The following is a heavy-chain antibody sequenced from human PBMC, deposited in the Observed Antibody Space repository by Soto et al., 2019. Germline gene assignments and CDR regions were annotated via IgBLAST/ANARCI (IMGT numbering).Heavy chain of an antibody. CDR3: ARAVVVPAAEYYYYGMDV. Sequence: GASVKVSCKASGYTFTGYYMHGVRQAPGQGLEWMGWINPNSGGTNYAQKFQGRVTMTRDTSISTAYMELSRLRSDDTAVYYCARAVVVPAAEYYYYGMDVWGQGTTVTVSS. V-gene: IGHV1-2*02. D-gene: IGHD2-2*01. J-gene: IGHJ6*02. CDR2: INPNSGGT. CDR1: GYTFTGYY.